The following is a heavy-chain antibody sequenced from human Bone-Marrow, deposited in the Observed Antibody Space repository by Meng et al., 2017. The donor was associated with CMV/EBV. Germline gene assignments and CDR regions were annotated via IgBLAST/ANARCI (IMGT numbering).Heavy chain of an antibody. V-gene: IGHV1-69*10. D-gene: IGHD2-2*02. CDR3: VRRDVIVPAAIQRTGYYYGLDI. Sequence: SVKVSCKASGSTFSRYAVSWVRQAPGQGLEWMGEIIPNITIADYAQKLQGRVTITADKSTSTAYMELRSLRSEDTAMYYCVRRDVIVPAAIQRTGYYYGLDIWGQGTTVTVSS. CDR2: IIPNITIA. CDR1: GSTFSRYA. J-gene: IGHJ6*02.